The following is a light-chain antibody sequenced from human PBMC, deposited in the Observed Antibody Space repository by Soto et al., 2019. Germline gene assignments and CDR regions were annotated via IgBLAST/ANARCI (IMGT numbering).Light chain of an antibody. V-gene: IGLV2-14*03. Sequence: QSALTQPASVSGSTGQSITISCTGTSSDVGGYEHVSWYQQHPGKAPKLIIYDVTVRPSGISRRFSGYKSDNTAPLTVSGLQPEDEADYYCISYTNKDTLLFGGGTKVTVL. J-gene: IGLJ3*02. CDR2: DVT. CDR1: SSDVGGYEH. CDR3: ISYTNKDTLL.